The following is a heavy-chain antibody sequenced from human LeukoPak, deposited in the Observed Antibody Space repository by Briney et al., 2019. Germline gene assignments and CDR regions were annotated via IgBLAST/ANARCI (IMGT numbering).Heavy chain of an antibody. D-gene: IGHD3-9*01. J-gene: IGHJ6*03. CDR1: GYSFTSYW. CDR3: ARHRGSYDVLTGYYYYYMDV. V-gene: IGHV5-51*01. Sequence: GESLKISCKGSGYSFTSYWIGWVRQMPGKGLEWMGIIYPGDSDTRYSPSFQGQVTISADKSISTAYLQWSSLKASDTAMYYCARHRGSYDVLTGYYYYYMDVWGKGTTVTISS. CDR2: IYPGDSDT.